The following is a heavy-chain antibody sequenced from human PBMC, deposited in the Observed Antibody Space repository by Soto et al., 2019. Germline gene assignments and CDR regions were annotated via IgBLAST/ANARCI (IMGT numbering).Heavy chain of an antibody. D-gene: IGHD3-16*01. CDR1: GFTLSSYA. CDR2: LSNSGGTT. Sequence: GWSLRLSGAASGFTLSSYAISWVRQAPEKGLEWVSTLSNSGGTTYYPDSVKGRFTISRDSSKSTLYLEMNSLRAEDTAVYYCARRGIGYYNMDVWGRGTTVTVSS. V-gene: IGHV3-23*01. J-gene: IGHJ6*03. CDR3: ARRGIGYYNMDV.